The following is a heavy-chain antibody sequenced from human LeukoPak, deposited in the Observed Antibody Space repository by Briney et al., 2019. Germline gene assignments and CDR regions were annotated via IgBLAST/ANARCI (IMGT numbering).Heavy chain of an antibody. CDR3: ASYSSSWYEAEYFQH. V-gene: IGHV3-23*01. D-gene: IGHD6-13*01. CDR1: GFTFSSYA. CDR2: ISGSGGST. J-gene: IGHJ1*01. Sequence: GGSLRLSCAASGFTFSSYAMSWVRQAPGKGLEWVSAISGSGGSTYYADSVKGRFTISRDNSKNTLYLQMNSLRAEDTAVYYCASYSSSWYEAEYFQHWGQGTLVTVSS.